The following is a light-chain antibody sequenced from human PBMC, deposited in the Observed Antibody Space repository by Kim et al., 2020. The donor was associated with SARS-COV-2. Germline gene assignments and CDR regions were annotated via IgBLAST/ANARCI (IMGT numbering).Light chain of an antibody. V-gene: IGLV3-19*01. Sequence: SSELTQDPAVSVALGQTVRITCQGDSLRSYYASWYQQKPGQPPVLVIYGKNNRPSGIPDRFSGSSSGNTASLTITGAQAEDEADYYCNSRDSSGNHLNVF. CDR3: NSRDSSGNHLNV. CDR2: GKN. CDR1: SLRSYY. J-gene: IGLJ1*01.